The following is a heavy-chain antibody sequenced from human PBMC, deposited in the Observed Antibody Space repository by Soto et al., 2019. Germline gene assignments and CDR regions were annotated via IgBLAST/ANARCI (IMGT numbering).Heavy chain of an antibody. V-gene: IGHV3-23*01. J-gene: IGHJ4*02. CDR1: GFAFSNYA. CDR2: ISTSIDAT. CDR3: AKDRTVAARNFDY. Sequence: QSGGSLRLSCTASGFAFSNYAMGWVRQAPGKGLEWVSSISTSIDATYYADSVKGRFTISRDDSKNTLYLQMNSLRAEDSAVYYCAKDRTVAARNFDYWGQGTQVSVS. D-gene: IGHD6-6*01.